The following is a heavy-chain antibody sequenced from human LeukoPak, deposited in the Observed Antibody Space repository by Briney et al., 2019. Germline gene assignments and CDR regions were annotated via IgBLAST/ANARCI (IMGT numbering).Heavy chain of an antibody. CDR2: INWNGGST. D-gene: IGHD4-17*01. J-gene: IGHJ4*02. V-gene: IGHV3-20*01. CDR3: MRAPPTTTDYGDYLTRWDYFDY. Sequence: SGGSLRLSCAASGFTFDDYGMSWVRQAPGKGLEWVSGINWNGGSTGYADSVKGRFTISRDNAKNSLYLQMNSLRAEDTALYHCMRAPPTTTDYGDYLTRWDYFDYWGQGPLVTVSS. CDR1: GFTFDDYG.